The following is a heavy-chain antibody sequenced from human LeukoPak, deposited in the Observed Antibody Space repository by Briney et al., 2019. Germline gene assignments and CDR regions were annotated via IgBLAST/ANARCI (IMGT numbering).Heavy chain of an antibody. CDR2: IYYSGRT. J-gene: IGHJ4*02. Sequence: SETLSLTCAVSGGYISSGGYSWSWIRQPPGKGLEWIGYIYYSGRTYYNPSLKSRLTIVVDTSKNQFSLNLTSVTAADTAVYYCARGGSSWEFDHWGQGSLVTVSS. CDR3: ARGGSSWEFDH. V-gene: IGHV4-30-4*07. CDR1: GGYISSGGYS. D-gene: IGHD6-13*01.